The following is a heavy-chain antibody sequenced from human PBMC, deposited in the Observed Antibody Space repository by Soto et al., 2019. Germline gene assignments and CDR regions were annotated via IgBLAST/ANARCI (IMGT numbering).Heavy chain of an antibody. CDR1: EYSFTNYW. D-gene: IGHD2-2*02. Sequence: GESLKFSCKGSEYSFTNYWIGWVRQTPGKGLEWMGTVYPTDSDTRYSPSFRGQVTISADKSITAAYLQWSSLKASDTAIYYCMRSTSPLYSMDVWGQGTTVTVSS. V-gene: IGHV5-51*01. J-gene: IGHJ6*02. CDR2: VYPTDSDT. CDR3: MRSTSPLYSMDV.